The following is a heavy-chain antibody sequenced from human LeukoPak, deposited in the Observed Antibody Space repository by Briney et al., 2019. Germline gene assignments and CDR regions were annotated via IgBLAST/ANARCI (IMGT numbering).Heavy chain of an antibody. CDR3: ARSPKTYYYGSGSFDY. D-gene: IGHD3-10*01. V-gene: IGHV4-59*01. CDR2: IYYSGST. J-gene: IGHJ4*02. CDR1: GGSISSYY. Sequence: KPSETLSLTCTVSGGSISSYYWSWIRQPPGKGLEWIGYIYYSGSTNYNPSLKSRVTISVDTSKNQFSLKLSSVTAADTAVYYCARSPKTYYYGSGSFDYWGQGTLVTVSS.